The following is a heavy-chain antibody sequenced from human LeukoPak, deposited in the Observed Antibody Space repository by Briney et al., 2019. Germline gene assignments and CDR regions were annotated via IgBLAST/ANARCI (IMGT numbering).Heavy chain of an antibody. CDR2: ISAYNGNT. V-gene: IGHV1-18*01. J-gene: IGHJ4*02. CDR3: ARDRLSRVAMGNFDY. D-gene: IGHD2-2*01. Sequence: GASVKVSCKASGYTFTSYGISWVRQAPGQGLEWMGWISAYNGNTNYAQKLQGRVTMTTDTSTSTAYMELRSLRSDDTAVYYCARDRLSRVAMGNFDYWGQGTLVTVSS. CDR1: GYTFTSYG.